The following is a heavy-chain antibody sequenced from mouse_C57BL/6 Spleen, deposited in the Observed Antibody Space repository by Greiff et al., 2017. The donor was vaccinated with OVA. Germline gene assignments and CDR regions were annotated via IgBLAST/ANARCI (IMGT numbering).Heavy chain of an antibody. D-gene: IGHD1-1*01. Sequence: VQLQQSGAELVRPGTSVKVSCKASGYAFTNYLIEWVKQRPGQGLEWIGVINPGSGGTNYNEKFKGKATLTADKSSSTAYMQLRSLTSEDSAVYFCARSATVYAMDYGGQGTSVTVSS. J-gene: IGHJ4*01. CDR2: INPGSGGT. CDR1: GYAFTNYL. CDR3: ARSATVYAMDY. V-gene: IGHV1-54*01.